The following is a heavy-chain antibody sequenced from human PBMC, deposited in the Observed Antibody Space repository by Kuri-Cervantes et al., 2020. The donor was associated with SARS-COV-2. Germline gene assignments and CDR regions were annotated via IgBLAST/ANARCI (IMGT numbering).Heavy chain of an antibody. D-gene: IGHD2-2*02. CDR3: ARGVVPAAIRYYYYYYYMDV. Sequence: GESLKISCAACGFTFSSYDMHWVRQATGKGLEWVSAIGTAGDTYYPGSVKGQFTISRENAKNSLYLQMNSLRAGDTAVYYCARGVVPAAIRYYYYYYYMDVWGKGTTVTVSS. J-gene: IGHJ6*03. CDR1: GFTFSSYD. CDR2: IGTAGDT. V-gene: IGHV3-13*03.